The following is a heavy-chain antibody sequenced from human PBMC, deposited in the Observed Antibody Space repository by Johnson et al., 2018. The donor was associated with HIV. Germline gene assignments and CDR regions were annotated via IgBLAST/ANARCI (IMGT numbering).Heavy chain of an antibody. V-gene: IGHV3-30*02. D-gene: IGHD1-14*01. CDR2: IRYAGSKK. Sequence: QVQLVESGGGVVQPGGYLRLSCAASGFTFSSYGMHWVRQAPGKGLAWVAFIRYAGSKKYYPDSVKGRFTISRDNSKNTLYLQMDSLRAEDTAVYYCAKIRTSGTGDAFDIWGQGTMVTVSS. CDR3: AKIRTSGTGDAFDI. CDR1: GFTFSSYG. J-gene: IGHJ3*02.